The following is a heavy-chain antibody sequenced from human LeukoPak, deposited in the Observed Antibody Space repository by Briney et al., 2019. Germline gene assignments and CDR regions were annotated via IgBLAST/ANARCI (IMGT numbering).Heavy chain of an antibody. Sequence: SETLSLTRAVYGGSFTDYYWNWIRQSPEKGLEGIGEINHSGNTNYNPSLESRVAISVDTSNKQFSLRLSSVTAADTAVYYCVRVRWLQANGDVWGQGTTVTVSS. V-gene: IGHV4-34*01. CDR3: VRVRWLQANGDV. CDR2: INHSGNT. CDR1: GGSFTDYY. D-gene: IGHD5-12*01. J-gene: IGHJ6*02.